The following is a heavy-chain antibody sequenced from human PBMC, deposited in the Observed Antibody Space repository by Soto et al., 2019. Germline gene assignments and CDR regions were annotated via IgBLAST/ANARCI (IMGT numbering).Heavy chain of an antibody. V-gene: IGHV3-15*07. CDR3: TTAPDYYDSSGYYLNFDY. D-gene: IGHD3-22*01. CDR2: IKSKTDGGTT. J-gene: IGHJ4*02. Sequence: GGSLRLSCAASGFTFSNAWMNWVRQAPGKGLEWVGRIKSKTDGGTTDYAAPVKGRFTISRDDSKNTLYLQMNSLKTEDTAVYYCTTAPDYYDSSGYYLNFDYWGQGTLVTVSS. CDR1: GFTFSNAW.